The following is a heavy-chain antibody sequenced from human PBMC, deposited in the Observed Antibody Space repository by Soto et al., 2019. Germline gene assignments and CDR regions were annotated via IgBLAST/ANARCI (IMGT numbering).Heavy chain of an antibody. CDR2: ISYDGSSQ. Sequence: QVQLVESGGGVVQPGRSLRLSCAASRFTFSSYGMHWVRQAPGKGLEWVAVISYDGSSQYYADSVKGRFTISRDNSKNTLYLQMNSLRAEETAVYYCAKAHWRDYYDSNVYWGQGTLVTVSS. V-gene: IGHV3-30*18. CDR1: RFTFSSYG. J-gene: IGHJ4*02. CDR3: AKAHWRDYYDSNVY. D-gene: IGHD3-22*01.